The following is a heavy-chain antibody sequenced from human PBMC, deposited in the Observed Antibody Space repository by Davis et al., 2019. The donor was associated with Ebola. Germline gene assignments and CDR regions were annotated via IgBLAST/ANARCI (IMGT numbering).Heavy chain of an antibody. CDR1: GGSISSSNW. CDR3: ARQSPYYYYGMDV. V-gene: IGHV4-4*02. CDR2: IYHSGST. Sequence: GSLRLSCAVSGGSISSSNWWSWVRQPPGKGLEWIGEIYHSGSTHYNPSLKSRVTISVDTSKNQFSLKLSSVTAADTAVYYCARQSPYYYYGMDVWGQGTTVTVSS. J-gene: IGHJ6*02.